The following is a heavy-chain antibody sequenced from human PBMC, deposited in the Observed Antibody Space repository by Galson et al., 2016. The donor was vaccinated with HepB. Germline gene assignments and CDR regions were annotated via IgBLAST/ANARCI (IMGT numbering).Heavy chain of an antibody. CDR1: GFTFTGYS. CDR2: ITNTGTKT. V-gene: IGHV3-23*01. Sequence: SLRLSCAASGFTFTGYSMTWVRQAPGKGLEWVSSITNTGTKTYYADSVKGRFTISRDNSKNTLYLQINSLRAEDSALYYCAIDRSDGLHWGQGTLVTVSS. CDR3: AIDRSDGLH. J-gene: IGHJ4*02. D-gene: IGHD5-24*01.